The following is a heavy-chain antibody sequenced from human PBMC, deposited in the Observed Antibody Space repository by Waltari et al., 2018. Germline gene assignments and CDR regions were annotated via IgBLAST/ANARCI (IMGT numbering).Heavy chain of an antibody. J-gene: IGHJ5*02. CDR2: IVPIFGTA. CDR1: GGTFSSYA. Sequence: QVQLVQSGAEVKKPGSSVKVSCKASGGTFSSYAISWVRQAPGQGLEWMGGIVPIFGTANYAQRFQGRVTITTDESTSTAYMELSSLRSEDTAVYYCARRGIAVAGTSDWFDPWGQGTLVTVSS. D-gene: IGHD6-19*01. CDR3: ARRGIAVAGTSDWFDP. V-gene: IGHV1-69*05.